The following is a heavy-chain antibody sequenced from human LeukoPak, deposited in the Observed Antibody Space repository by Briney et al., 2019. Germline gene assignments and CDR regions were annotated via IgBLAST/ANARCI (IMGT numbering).Heavy chain of an antibody. CDR2: ISTGGSAK. CDR1: GFTFSSYW. Sequence: GGSLRLSCAASGFTFSSYWMSWVRQAPGKGLEWVSYISTGGSAKYYADSVKGRFTVSRDNTKNSLFLQMDSLRADDTAVYYCAELGITMIGGVWGKGTTVTISS. V-gene: IGHV3-48*04. J-gene: IGHJ6*04. CDR3: AELGITMIGGV. D-gene: IGHD3-10*02.